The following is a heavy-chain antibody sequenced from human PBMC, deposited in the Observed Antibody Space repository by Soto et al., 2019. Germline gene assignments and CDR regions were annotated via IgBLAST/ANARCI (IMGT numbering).Heavy chain of an antibody. Sequence: EVQLVESGGGLVQPGGSLRLSCAASGFSFSTYEMNWVRQAPGKGLEWVSYISKSGIDIYYADSVKGRFTISRDNANNSLYLQMNSLRAEDTAVYYRAPRKYGSFNIGAFDIWGQGTMVTVSS. CDR1: GFSFSTYE. D-gene: IGHD1-26*01. CDR2: ISKSGIDI. CDR3: APRKYGSFNIGAFDI. V-gene: IGHV3-48*03. J-gene: IGHJ3*02.